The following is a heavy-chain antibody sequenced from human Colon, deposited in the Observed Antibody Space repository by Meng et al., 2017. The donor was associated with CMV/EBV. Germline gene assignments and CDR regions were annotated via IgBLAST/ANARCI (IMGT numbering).Heavy chain of an antibody. CDR2: ISPYIGNT. CDR3: ARDRGQDTVVVVADRGFDP. D-gene: IGHD2-15*01. J-gene: IGHJ5*02. V-gene: IGHV1-18*01. CDR1: GYXFNNYG. Sequence: QVQLVHSGAEVKKTXXSVTVSCRASGYXFNNYGLNWVRQAPGQGLEWMGWISPYIGNTNYAQRFQGRLTLTTDTSTDTAYMELRSLSPDDTAIYYCARDRGQDTVVVVADRGFDPWGQGTLVTVSS.